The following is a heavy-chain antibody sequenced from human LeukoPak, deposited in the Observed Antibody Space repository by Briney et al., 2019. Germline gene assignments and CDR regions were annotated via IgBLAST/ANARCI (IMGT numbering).Heavy chain of an antibody. J-gene: IGHJ4*02. CDR2: ISYDGSNK. CDR1: GFTFSSYA. Sequence: PGGSLRLSCAASGFTFSSYAMNWVRQAPGKGLEWVAVISYDGSNKYYADSVKGRFTISRDNSKNTLYLQMNSLRAEDTAVYYCARGAYYYDGSGYLDYWGQGTLVTVSS. CDR3: ARGAYYYDGSGYLDY. D-gene: IGHD3-22*01. V-gene: IGHV3-30*04.